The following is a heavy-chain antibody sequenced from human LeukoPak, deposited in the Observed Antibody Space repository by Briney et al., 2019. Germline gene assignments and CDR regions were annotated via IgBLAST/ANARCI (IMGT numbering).Heavy chain of an antibody. CDR1: GFTFSSYG. V-gene: IGHV3-30*02. D-gene: IGHD3-10*01. CDR3: AKVTYGSGTYGAFDS. Sequence: GGSLRLSCAASGFTFSSYGMHWVRQAPGKGLEWVAFIRYDGSNKYYADSVKGRFTISRDNSKNTLYLQMNSLRAEDTAVYYCAKVTYGSGTYGAFDSWGQGTLVTVSS. CDR2: IRYDGSNK. J-gene: IGHJ4*02.